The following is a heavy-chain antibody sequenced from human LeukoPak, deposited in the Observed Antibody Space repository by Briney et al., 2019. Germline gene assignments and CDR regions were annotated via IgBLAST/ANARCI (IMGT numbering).Heavy chain of an antibody. Sequence: SETLSLTCTVSGGSISGSSYYWGWIRRHPEKGLEWLGHISYTGNTYYNPSLKSRMTMSLDTSENQFSLRVSSVTAADTAVYYCARDWAGSCGGGSCNSYGMDVWGQGTTVTVSS. J-gene: IGHJ6*02. CDR3: ARDWAGSCGGGSCNSYGMDV. CDR1: GGSISGSSYY. V-gene: IGHV4-31*03. D-gene: IGHD2-15*01. CDR2: ISYTGNT.